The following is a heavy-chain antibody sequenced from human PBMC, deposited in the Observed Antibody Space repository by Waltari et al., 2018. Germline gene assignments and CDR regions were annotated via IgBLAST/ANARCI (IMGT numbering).Heavy chain of an antibody. J-gene: IGHJ5*02. D-gene: IGHD6-19*01. CDR2: INAGNGNT. V-gene: IGHV1-3*01. CDR1: GYTFTSYA. Sequence: QVQLVQSGAEVKKPGASVKVSCKASGYTFTSYAMHWVRQAPGQRLEWMGWINAGNGNTKYSQKFQGRVTITAGKATSTAYMELSSLRSEDTAVYYCARDRIVGKGSGWWGDNWFDPWGQGTLVTVSS. CDR3: ARDRIVGKGSGWWGDNWFDP.